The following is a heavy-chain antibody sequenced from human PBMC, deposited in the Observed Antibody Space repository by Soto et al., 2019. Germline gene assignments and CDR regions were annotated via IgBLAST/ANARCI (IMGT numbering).Heavy chain of an antibody. CDR2: ISPYSGYT. V-gene: IGHV1-18*01. D-gene: IGHD2-8*01. CDR3: AREASVLISAAQPSRFDS. J-gene: IGHJ4*02. CDR1: GYSFMKYG. Sequence: ASVKVSCKGFGYSFMKYGINWVRQAPGQGLEWVGWISPYSGYTHSAQKFHGRLTLTTDTAASTAYMELRILRSADTALYYCAREASVLISAAQPSRFDSWGQGTLVTVSS.